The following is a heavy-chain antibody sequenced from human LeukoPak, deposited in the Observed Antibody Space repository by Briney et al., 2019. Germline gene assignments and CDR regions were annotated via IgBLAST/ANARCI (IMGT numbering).Heavy chain of an antibody. CDR1: GFTFSSYE. CDR3: ARRVATHFDY. J-gene: IGHJ4*02. Sequence: GGSLRLSCAASGFTFSSYEMNWVRQAPGKGLYWVSAISGSVGSTYYADSVKGRFTISRDNSKNTLYLQMNSLRAEDTAVYYCARRVATHFDYWGQGTLVTVSS. V-gene: IGHV3-23*01. D-gene: IGHD5-12*01. CDR2: ISGSVGST.